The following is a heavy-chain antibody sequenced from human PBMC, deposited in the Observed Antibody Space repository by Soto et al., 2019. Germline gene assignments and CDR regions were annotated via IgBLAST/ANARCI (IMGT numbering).Heavy chain of an antibody. CDR2: INHSGST. CDR3: ARARLISGSYYDS. V-gene: IGHV4-34*01. CDR1: GGSFSGYY. Sequence: SETLSLTCAVYGGSFSGYYWSWIRQPPGKGLEWIGEINHSGSTNYNPSLKSRVTISVDTSKNQFSLKLSSVTAADTAVYYCARARLISGSYYDSWGQGTLVTVSS. D-gene: IGHD1-26*01. J-gene: IGHJ4*02.